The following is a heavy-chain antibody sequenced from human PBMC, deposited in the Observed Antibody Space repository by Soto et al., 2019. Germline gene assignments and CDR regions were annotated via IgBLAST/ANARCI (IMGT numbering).Heavy chain of an antibody. CDR3: AREWMSRSCSILSGMYV. Sequence: GASLKISCKGTGDRFSKYWNIWVLQVPGQGLEWMGRIDTSYSYSHYSPSFQGHVTISVDKSISTGYLQWSSLKASETAMYYCAREWMSRSCSILSGMYVWAHGTTVPVS. CDR2: IDTSYSYS. V-gene: IGHV5-10-1*01. J-gene: IGHJ6*02. CDR1: GDRFSKYW. D-gene: IGHD3-10*01.